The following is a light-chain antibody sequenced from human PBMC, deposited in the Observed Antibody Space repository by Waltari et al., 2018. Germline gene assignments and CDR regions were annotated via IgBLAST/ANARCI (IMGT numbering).Light chain of an antibody. CDR1: QSLLTSGGYNY. V-gene: IGKV2-28*01. CDR3: MQALRSPWT. Sequence: DIVMTQSPPSLPVIPGEPASLTCTSSQSLLTSGGYNYVNWYLQKPGQSPQHLLYGDSIRAAGVPDRFGGSGSGTQFTLKISRVEADDVGLYYCMQALRSPWTFGQGTRLDMK. J-gene: IGKJ1*01. CDR2: GDS.